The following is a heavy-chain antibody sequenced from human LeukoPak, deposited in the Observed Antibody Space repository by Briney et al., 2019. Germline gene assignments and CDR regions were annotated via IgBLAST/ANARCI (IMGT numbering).Heavy chain of an antibody. V-gene: IGHV4-30-4*02. J-gene: IGHJ4*02. CDR1: GGSISSGDYY. CDR2: IYYSGST. Sequence: PSETLSLTCTVSGGSISSGDYYWSWIRQPPGKGLEWIGYIYYSGSTYYNPSLKSRVTISVDTSKNQFSLKLSSVTAADTAVYYCARASYYDFWSGYSRGWVYFDYWGQGTLVTVSS. CDR3: ARASYYDFWSGYSRGWVYFDY. D-gene: IGHD3-3*01.